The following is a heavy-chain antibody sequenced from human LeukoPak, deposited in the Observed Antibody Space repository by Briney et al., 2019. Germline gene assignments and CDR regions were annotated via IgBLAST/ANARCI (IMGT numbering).Heavy chain of an antibody. CDR3: AKDLYTVPGACDY. D-gene: IGHD6-19*01. V-gene: IGHV3-23*01. CDR1: GFTFSTYA. Sequence: GGSLRLSCAASGFTFSTYAVSLVRQAPGKGLEWVSGFSGKYDSTYYADSVKGRFTISRDTYKNTLYLQMNSLNAEDTAVYYCAKDLYTVPGACDYWGQGTLVTVSS. CDR2: FSGKYDST. J-gene: IGHJ4*02.